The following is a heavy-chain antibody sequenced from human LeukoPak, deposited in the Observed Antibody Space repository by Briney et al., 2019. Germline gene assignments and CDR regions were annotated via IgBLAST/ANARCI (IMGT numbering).Heavy chain of an antibody. V-gene: IGHV4-34*01. D-gene: IGHD3-10*01. Sequence: SETLSLTCAVYGGSFSGYYWSWIRQPPGKGLEWIGEINHSGSTNYNPSLKSRVTISVDTSKNQFSLKLSSVTAADTAVYYCARRITLVRGFNYWGQGPLVTVSS. J-gene: IGHJ4*02. CDR3: ARRITLVRGFNY. CDR1: GGSFSGYY. CDR2: INHSGST.